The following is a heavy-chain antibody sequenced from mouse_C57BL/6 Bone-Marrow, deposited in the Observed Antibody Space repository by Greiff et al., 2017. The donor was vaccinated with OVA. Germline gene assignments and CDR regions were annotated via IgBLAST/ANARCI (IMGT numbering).Heavy chain of an antibody. J-gene: IGHJ3*01. D-gene: IGHD2-3*01. CDR1: GYTFTDYY. CDR2: INPYNGGT. Sequence: EVQLQQSGPVLVKPGASVKMSCKASGYTFTDYYMNWVKQSHGKSLEWIGVINPYNGGTSYNQKFKGKATLTVDKSSSTAYMELNSLTSEDSAVYYCANGLLRDWFAYGGQGTLVTVSA. CDR3: ANGLLRDWFAY. V-gene: IGHV1-19*01.